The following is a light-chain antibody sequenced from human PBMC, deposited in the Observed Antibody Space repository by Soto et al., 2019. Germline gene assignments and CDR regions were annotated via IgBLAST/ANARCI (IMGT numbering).Light chain of an antibody. Sequence: QSALTQPASVSGSPGQSITISCTGTSSDVGGYEYVSWYQQYPGKAPKHMIYDVSKRPSGVPDRFSGSKSGNTASLTISGLQAEDEADYYCCSYAGSYTFEVFGGGTKVTVL. CDR3: CSYAGSYTFEV. J-gene: IGLJ2*01. CDR1: SSDVGGYEY. V-gene: IGLV2-11*01. CDR2: DVS.